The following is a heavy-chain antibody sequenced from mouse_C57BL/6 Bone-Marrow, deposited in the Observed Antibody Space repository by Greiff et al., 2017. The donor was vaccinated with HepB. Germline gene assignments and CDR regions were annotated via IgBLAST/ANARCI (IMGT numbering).Heavy chain of an antibody. J-gene: IGHJ2*01. Sequence: EVQRVESGGGLVQPGGSLSLSCAASGFTFTDYYMSWVRQPPGKALEWLGFIRNKANGYTTEYSASVKGRFTISRDNSQSILYLQMNALRAEDSATYYCARYNRWLLDYWGQGTTLTVSS. CDR3: ARYNRWLLDY. CDR2: IRNKANGYTT. D-gene: IGHD2-3*01. V-gene: IGHV7-3*01. CDR1: GFTFTDYY.